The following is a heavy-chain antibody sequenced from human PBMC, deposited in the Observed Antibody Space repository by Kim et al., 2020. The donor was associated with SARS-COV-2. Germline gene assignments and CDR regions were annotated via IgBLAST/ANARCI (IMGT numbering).Heavy chain of an antibody. Sequence: SVKVSCKASGGTFSSYAISWVRQAPGQGLEWMGGIIPIFGTANYAQKFQGRVTITADESTSTAYMELSSLRSEDTAVYYCARTATGIVATITVGYYGMDVWGQGTTVTVSS. V-gene: IGHV1-69*13. CDR3: ARTATGIVATITVGYYGMDV. J-gene: IGHJ6*02. CDR2: IIPIFGTA. CDR1: GGTFSSYA. D-gene: IGHD5-12*01.